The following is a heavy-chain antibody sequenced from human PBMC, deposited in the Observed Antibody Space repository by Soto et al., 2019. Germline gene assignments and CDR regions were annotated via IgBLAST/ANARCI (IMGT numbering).Heavy chain of an antibody. CDR3: AREGDVRTAVITGSFDC. Sequence: QVQLVQSGAEVKKPGSSVKVSCKASGGTFTTYSINWVRQAPGQGLEWMGGIIPIFGSANYAQKFRGRVTITADELTSTVYMELSSLRSEDTAMYYCAREGDVRTAVITGSFDCWGQGTLVTVSS. V-gene: IGHV1-69*01. J-gene: IGHJ4*02. CDR2: IIPIFGSA. CDR1: GGTFTTYS. D-gene: IGHD3-10*02.